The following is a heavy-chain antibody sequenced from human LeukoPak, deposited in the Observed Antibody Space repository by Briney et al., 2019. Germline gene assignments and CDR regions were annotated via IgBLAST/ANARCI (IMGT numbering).Heavy chain of an antibody. Sequence: PGGSLRLSCAASGFTFCSYSMNWVRQAPGKGLEWVSSISRGSYIYYADSVQGRFTISRDNAKNSLYLQMNSLRAEDTAVYYCARDGGGSGRNYYYGVDVWGQGTTVTVSS. J-gene: IGHJ6*02. CDR2: ISRGSYI. CDR3: ARDGGGSGRNYYYGVDV. D-gene: IGHD3-10*01. V-gene: IGHV3-21*01. CDR1: GFTFCSYS.